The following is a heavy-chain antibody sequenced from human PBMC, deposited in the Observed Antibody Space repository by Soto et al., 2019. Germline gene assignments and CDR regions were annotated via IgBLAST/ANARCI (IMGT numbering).Heavy chain of an antibody. CDR2: ISGSDGST. CDR3: ARRSSSWYFDY. D-gene: IGHD6-13*01. V-gene: IGHV3-23*01. Sequence: EVQLLESGGGLVQPGGSLRLSCAASGFTFSSYAMNWVRQAPGKGLEWVSVISGSDGSTYYADSVKGRFTISRDISKNTLNLQMNSLSAEDTAVYYCARRSSSWYFDYWGQGTLVTVSS. CDR1: GFTFSSYA. J-gene: IGHJ4*02.